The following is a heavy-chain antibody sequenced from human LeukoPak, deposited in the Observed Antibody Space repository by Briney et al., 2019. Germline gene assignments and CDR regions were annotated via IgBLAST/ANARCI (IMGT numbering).Heavy chain of an antibody. J-gene: IGHJ4*02. CDR3: ARDSRGAFDY. CDR2: IKQEGSEK. V-gene: IGHV3-7*01. CDR1: GVTFSSYW. Sequence: PGGSLRLSCAASGVTFSSYWMSWVRQAPGKGLEWVANIKQEGSEKYYVDSVKGRFTISRDNAKNSLYLQMNSLRAEDTAVYYCARDSRGAFDYWGQGTLVTVSS. D-gene: IGHD3-10*01.